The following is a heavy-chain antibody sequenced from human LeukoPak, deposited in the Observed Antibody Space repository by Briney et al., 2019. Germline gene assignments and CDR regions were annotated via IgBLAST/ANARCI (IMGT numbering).Heavy chain of an antibody. V-gene: IGHV3-15*01. D-gene: IGHD6-19*01. Sequence: GGSLRLSCAASGFSFINAWMSWVRQAPGKGLEWVGRIKSETDGGTTDYAAPVKGRFTISRDDSKNTLYLQMNSLKTEDTAVYYCTTMGGWSSGWYHWGQGTLVTVSS. J-gene: IGHJ5*02. CDR3: TTMGGWSSGWYH. CDR2: IKSETDGGTT. CDR1: GFSFINAW.